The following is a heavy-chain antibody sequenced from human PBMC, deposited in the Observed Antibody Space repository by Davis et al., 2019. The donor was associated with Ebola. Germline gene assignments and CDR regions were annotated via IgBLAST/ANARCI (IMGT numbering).Heavy chain of an antibody. V-gene: IGHV3-23*01. J-gene: IGHJ4*02. CDR2: ISGSGGST. CDR3: AKVKYYSTWRGGFDS. D-gene: IGHD6-13*01. Sequence: PGGSLRLSFAASGFTFSSYALSWVRQSPGKGLEWVSAISGSGGSTYYADSVRGRFTISRDSSKNTLYLQMNSLRAEDTAVYYCAKVKYYSTWRGGFDSWGQGTLVTVSS. CDR1: GFTFSSYA.